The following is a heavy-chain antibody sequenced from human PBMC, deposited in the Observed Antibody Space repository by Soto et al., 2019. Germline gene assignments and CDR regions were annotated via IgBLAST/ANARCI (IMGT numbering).Heavy chain of an antibody. CDR2: IYYSGST. Sequence: PSETLSLTCTVSGGSISSGGYYWSWIRQHPGKGLEWIGYIYYSGSTNYNPSLKSRVTISVDTSKNQFSLKLSSVTAADTAVYYCARRVWKVVPAATNYYYYYMDVWGKGTTVTVSS. V-gene: IGHV4-61*08. J-gene: IGHJ6*03. CDR1: GGSISSGGYY. CDR3: ARRVWKVVPAATNYYYYYMDV. D-gene: IGHD2-2*01.